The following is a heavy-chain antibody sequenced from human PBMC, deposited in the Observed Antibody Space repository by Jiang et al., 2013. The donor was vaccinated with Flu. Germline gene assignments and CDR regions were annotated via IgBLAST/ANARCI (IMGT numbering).Heavy chain of an antibody. CDR1: GYTFTSYG. CDR2: ISAYNGNT. CDR3: ARDLGWELLGITGY. Sequence: KASGYTFTSYGISWVRQAPGQGLEWMGWISAYNGNTNYAQKLQGRVTMTTDTSTSTAYMELRSLRSDDTAVYYCARDLGWELLGITGYWGQGTLVTVSS. V-gene: IGHV1-18*01. D-gene: IGHD1-26*01. J-gene: IGHJ4*02.